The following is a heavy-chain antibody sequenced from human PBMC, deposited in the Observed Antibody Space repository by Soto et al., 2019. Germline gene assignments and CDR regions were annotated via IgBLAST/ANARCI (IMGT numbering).Heavy chain of an antibody. CDR3: AKGTYSSSWYGGYFDY. J-gene: IGHJ4*02. V-gene: IGHV3-9*01. CDR1: GFTFDDYA. CDR2: ISWNSGSI. D-gene: IGHD6-13*01. Sequence: EVQLVESGGGLAQPGRSLRLSCAASGFTFDDYAMHWVRQAPGKGLEWVSGISWNSGSIGYADSVKGRFTISRDNAKNFLYLQMNSLRAEDTALYYCAKGTYSSSWYGGYFDYWGQGTLVTVSS.